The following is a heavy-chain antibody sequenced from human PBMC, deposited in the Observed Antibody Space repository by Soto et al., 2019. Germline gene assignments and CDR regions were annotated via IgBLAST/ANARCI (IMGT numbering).Heavy chain of an antibody. CDR2: INWNGGST. Sequence: GGSLRLSCAASGFTFDDYGMSWVRQAPGKGLEWVSGINWNGGSTGYADSVKGRFTISIDNAKNSLYLQMNSLRAEDTALYYCASRRNYYDSSGYYYLGAFDIWGQGTMVTVSS. CDR1: GFTFDDYG. J-gene: IGHJ3*02. CDR3: ASRRNYYDSSGYYYLGAFDI. V-gene: IGHV3-20*04. D-gene: IGHD3-22*01.